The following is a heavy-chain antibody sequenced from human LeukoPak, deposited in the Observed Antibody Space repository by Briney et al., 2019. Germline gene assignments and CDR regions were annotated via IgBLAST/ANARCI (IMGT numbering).Heavy chain of an antibody. CDR3: STLTSAYYYYYYLDV. CDR2: IRYDGSNK. CDR1: GFTFSSYG. Sequence: PGGSLRLSCAASGFTFSSYGMHWLRQAPGKGLEWVAFIRYDGSNKYYADSVKGRFTISRDNSKNTLYLQMNSLRAEDTAVYYCSTLTSAYYYYYYLDVWGKGTAVSVSS. J-gene: IGHJ6*03. V-gene: IGHV3-30*02.